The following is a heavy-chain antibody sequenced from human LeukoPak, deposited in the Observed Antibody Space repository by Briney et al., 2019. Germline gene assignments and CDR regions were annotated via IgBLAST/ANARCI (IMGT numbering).Heavy chain of an antibody. CDR2: IIPIFGTA. CDR1: GGTFSSYA. Sequence: GASVKVSCKASGGTFSSYAISWVRQAPGQGLEWMGRIIPIFGTANYAQKFQGRVTITTDESMSTAYMELSSLRSEDTAVYYCARDVQDSYFDYWGQGTLVTVSS. CDR3: ARDVQDSYFDY. V-gene: IGHV1-69*05. J-gene: IGHJ4*02. D-gene: IGHD3/OR15-3a*01.